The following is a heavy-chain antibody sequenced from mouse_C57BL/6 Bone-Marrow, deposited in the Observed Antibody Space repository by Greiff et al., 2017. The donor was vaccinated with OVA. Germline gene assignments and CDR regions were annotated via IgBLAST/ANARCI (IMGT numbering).Heavy chain of an antibody. CDR3: RVERFDY. J-gene: IGHJ2*01. CDR1: GFTFSDYG. V-gene: IGHV5-17*01. Sequence: EVKLVESGGGLVKPGGSPKLSCAASGFTFSDYGMHWVRQAPEKGLEWVAYISSGSSTIYYADTVKGRFTISRDNAKNTLFLQMTSLRSEDTAMYYCRVERFDYWGQGTTLTVSS. CDR2: ISSGSSTI. D-gene: IGHD1-1*01.